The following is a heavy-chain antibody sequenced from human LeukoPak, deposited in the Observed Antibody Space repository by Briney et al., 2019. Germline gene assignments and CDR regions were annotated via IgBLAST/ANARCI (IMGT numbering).Heavy chain of an antibody. J-gene: IGHJ4*02. CDR3: ATQGGSYYAGLRYFDY. Sequence: GESLKISCKASGYRFTNYWIGWVRQMPGKGLEWMGIIYPGDSDTRYSPSSQGQVTISADKSIGTAYLQWSSLKASDTATYYCATQGGSYYAGLRYFDYWGQGTLVTVSS. CDR1: GYRFTNYW. CDR2: IYPGDSDT. D-gene: IGHD1-26*01. V-gene: IGHV5-51*01.